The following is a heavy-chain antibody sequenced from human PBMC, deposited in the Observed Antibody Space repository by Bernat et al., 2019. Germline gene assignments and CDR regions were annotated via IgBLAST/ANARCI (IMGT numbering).Heavy chain of an antibody. CDR3: ANDQRYYDSSGPLDY. J-gene: IGHJ4*02. V-gene: IGHV3-30*18. CDR2: ISYDGSNK. Sequence: QVQLVESGGGVVQPGRSLRLSCAASGFTFSSYGMHWVRQAPGKGLEWVAVISYDGSNKYYADSVKGRFTISRDNSKNTLYLQMNSLRAEDTAVYYCANDQRYYDSSGPLDYWGQGTLVTVSS. D-gene: IGHD3-22*01. CDR1: GFTFSSYG.